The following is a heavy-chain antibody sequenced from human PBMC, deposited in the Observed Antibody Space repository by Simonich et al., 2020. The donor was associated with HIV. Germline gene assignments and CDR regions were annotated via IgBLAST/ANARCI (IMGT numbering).Heavy chain of an antibody. Sequence: EVQLVESGGGLVKPGGSLILSCAASGFTFSSYSMNWVRQAPGKWLEWVSSISSSSSYIYYADSVKGRFTISRDNAKNSLYLQMNSLRAEDTAVYYCARDGRKGSSTSCSDYWGQGTLVTVSS. CDR1: GFTFSSYS. D-gene: IGHD2-2*01. CDR3: ARDGRKGSSTSCSDY. V-gene: IGHV3-21*01. CDR2: ISSSSSYI. J-gene: IGHJ4*02.